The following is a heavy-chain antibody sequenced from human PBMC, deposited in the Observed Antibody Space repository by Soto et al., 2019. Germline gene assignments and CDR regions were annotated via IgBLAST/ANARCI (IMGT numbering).Heavy chain of an antibody. CDR1: GGSVSSGSYY. CDR2: IYYSGST. V-gene: IGHV4-61*01. CDR3: ARFCRSGSYSPPYYFNY. J-gene: IGHJ4*02. Sequence: SETLSLTCTVSGGSVSSGSYYWSWIRQPPGKGLEWIGYIYYSGSTNYNPSLKSRVTISVDTSKNQFSLKLSSVTAADTAVYYCARFCRSGSYSPPYYFNYGGQGTLVTVSS. D-gene: IGHD3-10*01.